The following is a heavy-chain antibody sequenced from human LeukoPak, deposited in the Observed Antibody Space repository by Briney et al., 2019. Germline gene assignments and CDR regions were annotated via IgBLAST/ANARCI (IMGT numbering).Heavy chain of an antibody. CDR2: ISSSSTYI. D-gene: IGHD2-15*01. CDR3: ATSYCSGGSCYSFYYYGMDV. CDR1: AFTFSTYS. J-gene: IGHJ6*02. Sequence: GGSLRLSCAASAFTFSTYSMNWVRQAPGKGLEWVSSISSSSTYIYYADSVKGRFTISRDNAKNSLYLQMNSLRAEDTAVYYCATSYCSGGSCYSFYYYGMDVWGQGTTVTVSS. V-gene: IGHV3-21*04.